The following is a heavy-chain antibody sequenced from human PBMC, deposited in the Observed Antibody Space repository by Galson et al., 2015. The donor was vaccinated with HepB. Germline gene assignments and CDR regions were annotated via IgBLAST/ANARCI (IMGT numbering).Heavy chain of an antibody. J-gene: IGHJ5*02. V-gene: IGHV3-30*18. CDR2: ISYDGSNK. CDR1: GFTFSSYG. Sequence: SLRLSCAASGFTFSSYGMHWVRQAPGKGLEWVAVISYDGSNKYYADSVKGRFTISRDNSKNTLYLQMNSLRAEDTAVYYCAKDLWAYGGKGGTLNWFDPWGQGTLVTVSS. CDR3: AKDLWAYGGKGGTLNWFDP. D-gene: IGHD4-23*01.